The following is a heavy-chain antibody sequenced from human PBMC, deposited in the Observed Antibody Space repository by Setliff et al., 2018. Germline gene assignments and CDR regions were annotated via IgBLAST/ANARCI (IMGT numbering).Heavy chain of an antibody. CDR3: ARERPMVYYFDY. Sequence: ASVKVSCKASGYTFTSSGISWVRQAPGQGLEWMGWISVYNGYIVYAQKLQGRVTITTDESTSTAYMELSSLRSEDTAVYYCARERPMVYYFDYWGQGTLVTVSS. CDR2: ISVYNGYI. D-gene: IGHD2-8*01. J-gene: IGHJ4*02. V-gene: IGHV1-18*01. CDR1: GYTFTSSG.